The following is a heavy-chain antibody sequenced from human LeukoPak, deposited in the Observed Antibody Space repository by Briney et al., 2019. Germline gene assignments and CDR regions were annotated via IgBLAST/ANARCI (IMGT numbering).Heavy chain of an antibody. J-gene: IGHJ6*03. CDR2: MNPNSGNT. V-gene: IGHV1-8*03. CDR1: GYTFTSYD. D-gene: IGHD2-2*02. CDR3: ARAGVVVPAAIPENYYYMDV. Sequence: ASVKVSCKASGYTFTSYDINWVRQATGQGLEWMGWMNPNSGNTGYAQKFQGRVTITRNTSISTAYMELSSLRSEDTAVYYCARAGVVVPAAIPENYYYMDVWGKGTTVTVSS.